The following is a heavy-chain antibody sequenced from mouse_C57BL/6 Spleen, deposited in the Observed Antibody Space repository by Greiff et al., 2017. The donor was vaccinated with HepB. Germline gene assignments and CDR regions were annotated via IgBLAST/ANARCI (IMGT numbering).Heavy chain of an antibody. Sequence: QVQLQQPGAELVKPGASVKLSCKASGYTFTSYWMQWVKQRPGQGLEWIGEIDPSDSYTNYNQKFKGKATLTVDTSSSTAYMQLSSLTSEDSAVYYCAISRAYYSNWYFDVWGTGTTVTVSS. J-gene: IGHJ1*03. V-gene: IGHV1-50*01. CDR1: GYTFTSYW. CDR2: IDPSDSYT. D-gene: IGHD2-5*01. CDR3: AISRAYYSNWYFDV.